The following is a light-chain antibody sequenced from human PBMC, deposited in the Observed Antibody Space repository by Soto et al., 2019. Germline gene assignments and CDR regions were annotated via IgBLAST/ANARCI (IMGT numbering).Light chain of an antibody. V-gene: IGKV1-5*01. Sequence: DIQMTQSPSTLSGSVVDRVTITCLASQTISSWLAWYQQKPGKAPKLLIYDASNLESGVPSRFSGGGSGTEFTLIISGLQPDDSATYYCQQYTNTNNPWMFGQGTKVDIK. CDR3: QQYTNTNNPWM. J-gene: IGKJ1*01. CDR1: QTISSW. CDR2: DAS.